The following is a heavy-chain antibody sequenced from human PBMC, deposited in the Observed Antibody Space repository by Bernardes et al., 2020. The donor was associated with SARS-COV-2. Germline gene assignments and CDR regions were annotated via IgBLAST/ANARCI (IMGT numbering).Heavy chain of an antibody. CDR3: VRLLRLCKPNGLTCYLHSGFDL. J-gene: IGHJ3*01. CDR2: IYAGDSDT. CDR1: GDDFTNFW. V-gene: IGHV5-51*01. Sequence: GESLKISCKASGDDFTNFWVGWVRQMPGKGLEWMGIIYAGDSDTRYSPSFKGQVTLSVDTSIDTAYLQWSSLKASDTAMYYCVRLLRLCKPNGLTCYLHSGFDLWGQGTLVTVSS. D-gene: IGHD2-8*01.